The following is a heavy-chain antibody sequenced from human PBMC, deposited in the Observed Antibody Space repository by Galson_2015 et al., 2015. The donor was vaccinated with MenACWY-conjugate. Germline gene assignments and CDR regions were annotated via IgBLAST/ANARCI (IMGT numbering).Heavy chain of an antibody. CDR1: GFPFSSYS. J-gene: IGHJ4*02. D-gene: IGHD3-22*01. Sequence: PLIISCAGYGFPFSSYSMKWVRQAPGKGQEWVANIQKDGRSEDYMKSVKGLCTISRENSKNTVFLKINSLRAEDTAVYYCVKVRYYHFDYWGQGTLVAVSS. V-gene: IGHV3-30*18. CDR2: IQKDGRSE. CDR3: VKVRYYHFDY.